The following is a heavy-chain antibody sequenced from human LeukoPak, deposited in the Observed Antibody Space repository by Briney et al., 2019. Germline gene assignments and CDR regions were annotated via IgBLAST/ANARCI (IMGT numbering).Heavy chain of an antibody. D-gene: IGHD6-13*01. CDR3: ARDQSFYSTRRAFDI. Sequence: SETLSLTCTVSGGSISSYYWSWIRQPPGKGLEWIGYIYYSGSTNYNPSLKSRVTISVDTSKNQFSLKLSSVTAADTAVYYCARDQSFYSTRRAFDIWGQGTMVTVSS. CDR2: IYYSGST. CDR1: GGSISSYY. V-gene: IGHV4-59*01. J-gene: IGHJ3*02.